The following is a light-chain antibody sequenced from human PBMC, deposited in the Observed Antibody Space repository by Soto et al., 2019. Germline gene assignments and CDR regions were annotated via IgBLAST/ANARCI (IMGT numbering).Light chain of an antibody. Sequence: QSALTQPLSVSVSPGQSVTISCTGTSSDVGAYNYVSWYQQHTGKAPKLVISDVRKRPSGVPDRFSGSKSGNTASLTISGLQAEDEADYYCCSYAGSFLKVFGTGTKVTVL. CDR1: SSDVGAYNY. CDR2: DVR. CDR3: CSYAGSFLKV. V-gene: IGLV2-11*01. J-gene: IGLJ1*01.